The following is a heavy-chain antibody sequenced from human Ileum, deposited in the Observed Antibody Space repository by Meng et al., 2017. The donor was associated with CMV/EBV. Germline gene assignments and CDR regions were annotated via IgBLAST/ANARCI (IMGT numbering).Heavy chain of an antibody. CDR3: ARGSSSWAFDY. J-gene: IGHJ4*02. CDR1: GGSISGYY. V-gene: IGHV4-4*07. Sequence: QWQLQESGPGLLKPSETLSLTCTVSGGSISGYYWSWIRQPATKGLEWIGRVYSSGSTDYNPSLQSRVTMSVDTSKNQFSLKLSSVTAADTAVYYCARGSSSWAFDYWGQGTLVTVSS. D-gene: IGHD2-2*01. CDR2: VYSSGST.